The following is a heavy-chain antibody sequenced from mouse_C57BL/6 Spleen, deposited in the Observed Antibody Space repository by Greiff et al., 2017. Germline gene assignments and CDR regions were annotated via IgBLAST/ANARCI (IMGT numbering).Heavy chain of an antibody. CDR3: ARGNYLYWYFDV. CDR2: IYPGDGDT. Sequence: VMLVESGAELVKPGASVKISCKASGYAFSSYWMNWVKQRPGKGLEWIGQIYPGDGDTNYNGKFKGKATLTADKSSSTAYMQLSSLTSEDSAVYFCARGNYLYWYFDVWGTGTTVTVSS. V-gene: IGHV1-80*01. CDR1: GYAFSSYW. D-gene: IGHD5-5*01. J-gene: IGHJ1*03.